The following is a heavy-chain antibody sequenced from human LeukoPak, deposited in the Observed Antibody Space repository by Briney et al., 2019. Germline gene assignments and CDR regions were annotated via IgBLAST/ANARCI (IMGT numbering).Heavy chain of an antibody. Sequence: GGSLKISCAASGFSFGSYAMNWVREAPGKGLEWVSAVSGSGESIYDADSVKGRFTISRDNSKNTLYLQMNSPRAEDTAVYYCAKSQPSAISWFDPWGQGTLVTVSS. D-gene: IGHD2-2*02. CDR3: AKSQPSAISWFDP. V-gene: IGHV3-23*01. J-gene: IGHJ5*02. CDR1: GFSFGSYA. CDR2: VSGSGESI.